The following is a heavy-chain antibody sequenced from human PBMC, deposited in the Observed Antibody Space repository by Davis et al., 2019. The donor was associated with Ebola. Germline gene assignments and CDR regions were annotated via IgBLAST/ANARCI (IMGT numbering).Heavy chain of an antibody. CDR2: ISSSSGAI. V-gene: IGHV3-48*04. D-gene: IGHD1-14*01. Sequence: GESLKISCAASGFMFSSYSMIWVRQAPEKGLEWISYISSSSGAIRYAGSVNGRFTISRDNAKNSLYLQMNSLGAEDTAVYYCARGGPTGNSFHYYMDVWGKGTTVTVSS. J-gene: IGHJ6*03. CDR1: GFMFSSYS. CDR3: ARGGPTGNSFHYYMDV.